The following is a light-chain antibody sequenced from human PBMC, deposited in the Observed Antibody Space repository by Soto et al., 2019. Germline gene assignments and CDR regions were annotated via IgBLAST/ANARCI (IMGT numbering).Light chain of an antibody. V-gene: IGKV3-20*01. Sequence: EIVLTQSPDALSLSPGERVSLSCRASRPVVRQYIAWYHQKPGQAPRLLIYGASSRATGIPDRFSVSGSGTDFTLTISSLQPEDVATYYCQKYNSAPWTFGQGTKVDIK. J-gene: IGKJ1*01. CDR2: GAS. CDR3: QKYNSAPWT. CDR1: RPVVRQY.